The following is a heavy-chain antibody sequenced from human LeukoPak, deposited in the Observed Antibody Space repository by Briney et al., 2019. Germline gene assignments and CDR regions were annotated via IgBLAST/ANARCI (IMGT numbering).Heavy chain of an antibody. V-gene: IGHV4-39*07. J-gene: IGHJ4*02. D-gene: IGHD3-22*01. CDR2: IYYSGST. CDR3: ARGQRSDSSKDY. Sequence: SETLSLTCTVSGGSISSSSYYWGWIRQPPGKGLEWIGSIYYSGSTYYNPSLKSRVTISVDTSKNQFSLKLSSVTAADTAVYYCARGQRSDSSKDYWGQGTLVTVSS. CDR1: GGSISSSSYY.